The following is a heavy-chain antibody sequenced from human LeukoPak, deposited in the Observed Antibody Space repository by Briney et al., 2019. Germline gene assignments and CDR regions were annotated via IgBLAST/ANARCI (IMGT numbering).Heavy chain of an antibody. J-gene: IGHJ4*02. Sequence: ASVKVSCKASGYTFTSYGISCVRPAPGQGLEWMGWISAYNDNTNYAQKLQGRVAMTTDTSTSTAYMELRSLRSDDTAVYYCARDRDPVSPPVDSWGQGTLVTVSS. CDR2: ISAYNDNT. D-gene: IGHD4-17*01. CDR3: ARDRDPVSPPVDS. V-gene: IGHV1-18*01. CDR1: GYTFTSYG.